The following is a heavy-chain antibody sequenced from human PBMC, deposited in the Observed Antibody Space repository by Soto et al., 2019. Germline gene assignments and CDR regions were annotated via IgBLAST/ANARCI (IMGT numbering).Heavy chain of an antibody. Sequence: GSSVKVSCNASGGTFSCYAISWVRQAPGQGLEWMGGIIPLFGTANYAQKFQGRVTITADESTSTAYMELSSLRSEDTAVSFCPRAVYRGSYTPDAFDIWGQGTMVTVS. CDR1: GGTFSCYA. CDR2: IIPLFGTA. CDR3: PRAVYRGSYTPDAFDI. V-gene: IGHV1-69*13. D-gene: IGHD1-26*01. J-gene: IGHJ3*02.